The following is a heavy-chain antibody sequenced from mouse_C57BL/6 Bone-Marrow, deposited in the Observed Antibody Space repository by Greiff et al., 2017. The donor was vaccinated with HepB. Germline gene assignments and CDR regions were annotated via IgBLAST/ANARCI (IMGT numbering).Heavy chain of an antibody. CDR3: ARHDGYYRAWFAY. D-gene: IGHD2-3*01. V-gene: IGHV1-58*01. CDR1: GYTFTSYG. CDR2: IYIGNGYT. Sequence: VQLKESGAELVRPGSSVKMSCKTSGYTFTSYGINWVKQRPGQGLEWIGYIYIGNGYTEYNEKFKGKATLTSDTSSSTAYMQLSSLTSEDSAIYFCARHDGYYRAWFAYWGQGTLVTVSA. J-gene: IGHJ3*01.